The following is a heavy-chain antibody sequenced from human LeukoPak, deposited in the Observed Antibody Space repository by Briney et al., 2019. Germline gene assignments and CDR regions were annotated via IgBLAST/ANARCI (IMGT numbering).Heavy chain of an antibody. V-gene: IGHV4-59*08. Sequence: SETLSLTCTVSGGSISSYYWSWIRQPPGKGLEWTAYISDIGSINYNPSLKSRVTISLETSKNQFSLKLSSVTAADTAVYYCAGHHPRNTVDFWGQGTLVTVSS. CDR1: GGSISSYY. CDR3: AGHHPRNTVDF. D-gene: IGHD2-8*02. CDR2: ISDIGSI. J-gene: IGHJ4*02.